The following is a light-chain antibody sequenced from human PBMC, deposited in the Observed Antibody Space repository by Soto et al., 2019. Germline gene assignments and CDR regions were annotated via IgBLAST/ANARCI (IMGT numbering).Light chain of an antibody. Sequence: DIQMTQSPSSVSASVGDRVTITCRASQDISGWLAWFQQKPGKAPKLLIYDASNRATGIPARFSGSGSGTDFTLTISSLEPEDFAVYYCQQRYNWPPITFGQGTRLEIK. V-gene: IGKV1-12*01. CDR1: QDISGW. J-gene: IGKJ5*01. CDR3: QQRYNWPPIT. CDR2: DAS.